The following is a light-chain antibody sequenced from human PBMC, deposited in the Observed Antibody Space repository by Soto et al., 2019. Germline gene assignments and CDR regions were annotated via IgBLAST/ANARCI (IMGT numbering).Light chain of an antibody. J-gene: IGLJ2*01. CDR1: SSNIGAGFD. CDR2: DNN. Sequence: QSVLTQPPSVSGAPGQRVTISCTGSSSNIGAGFDVHWYHQIAGTAPKLLIYDNNKRPSGIPDRFSGSKSGTSGTLDITGLQTGDEADYYCATWDGSLPAEVFGGGTQLTVL. CDR3: ATWDGSLPAEV. V-gene: IGLV1-51*01.